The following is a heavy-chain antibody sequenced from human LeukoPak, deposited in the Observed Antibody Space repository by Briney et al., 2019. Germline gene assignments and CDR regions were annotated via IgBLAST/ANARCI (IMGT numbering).Heavy chain of an antibody. CDR2: ISGSGGST. Sequence: GGSLRLSCAASGFSFSNRGMHWVRQAPGKGLEWVSAISGSGGSTYYADSVKGRFTISRDNSKNTLYLQMNSLRAEDTAVYYCAKEGDGSQTTVTPDFYYYYGMDVWGQGTTVTVSS. J-gene: IGHJ6*02. CDR1: GFSFSNRG. V-gene: IGHV3-23*01. CDR3: AKEGDGSQTTVTPDFYYYYGMDV. D-gene: IGHD4-11*01.